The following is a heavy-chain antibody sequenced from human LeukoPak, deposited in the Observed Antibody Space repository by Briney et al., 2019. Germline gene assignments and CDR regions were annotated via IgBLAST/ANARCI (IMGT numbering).Heavy chain of an antibody. CDR2: INHSGST. J-gene: IGHJ6*02. V-gene: IGHV4-34*01. Sequence: PSETLSLTCAAYGGSFSGYYWSWIRQPPGKGLEWIGEINHSGSTNYNPSLKSRVTISVDTSKNQFSLKLSSVTAADSSGYYCARGRITVVRGVIYGMDVWGQGTTVTVSS. CDR1: GGSFSGYY. CDR3: ARGRITVVRGVIYGMDV. D-gene: IGHD3-10*01.